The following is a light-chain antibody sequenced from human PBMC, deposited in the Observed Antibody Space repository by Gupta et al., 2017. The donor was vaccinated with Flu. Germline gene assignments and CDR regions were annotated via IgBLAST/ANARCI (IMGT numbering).Light chain of an antibody. CDR2: AAS. J-gene: IGKJ1*01. CDR3: QQDDSCPVT. Sequence: DIQMTHSPSPLSASVGDRVTISCRASQGIDRWLAWYQQKPGKAPKLLIYAASTLQDGVPSRFSGSGSETEFTLIISSLQPDDFATYYCQQDDSCPVTFGQGTKVEI. V-gene: IGKV1-5*03. CDR1: QGIDRW.